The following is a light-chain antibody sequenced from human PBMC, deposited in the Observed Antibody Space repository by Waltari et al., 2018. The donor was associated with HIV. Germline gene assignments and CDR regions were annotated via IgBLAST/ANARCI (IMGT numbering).Light chain of an antibody. CDR2: DVS. V-gene: IGLV2-14*01. CDR1: SSDVGDYNY. CDR3: SSYTSSSTRV. J-gene: IGLJ1*01. Sequence: QSALTQPASLSGSPGQSITISCTGTSSDVGDYNYVSWYQQHPGKAPKLHIYDVSNRPSGVSNRFSGSKSGNTASLAISGLQTEDEADYYCSSYTSSSTRVFGTGTKVTVL.